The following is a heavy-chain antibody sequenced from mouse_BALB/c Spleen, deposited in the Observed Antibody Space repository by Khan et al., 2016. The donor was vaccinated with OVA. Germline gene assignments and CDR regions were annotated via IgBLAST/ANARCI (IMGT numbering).Heavy chain of an antibody. CDR3: VRGGKFAY. J-gene: IGHJ3*01. CDR1: GYTFTDYA. Sequence: QVQLQQSGAELVRPGVSVKISCKASGYTFTDYAMHWVKQRHAKSLEWIGVISTNYGDADYNQKFQGKASMTVDRSSSTVYMELARLTSEDSAIXYGVRGGKFAYWGQGTLVTVSA. V-gene: IGHV1S137*01. D-gene: IGHD1-1*02. CDR2: ISTNYGDA.